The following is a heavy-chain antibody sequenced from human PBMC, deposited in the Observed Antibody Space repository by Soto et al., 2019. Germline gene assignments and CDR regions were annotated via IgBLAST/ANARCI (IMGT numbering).Heavy chain of an antibody. CDR2: TKYNGRS. V-gene: IGHV4-61*01. D-gene: IGHD4-17*01. CDR1: GDAITGSSYF. J-gene: IGHJ4*02. CDR3: ARMSRTVNY. Sequence: PSETLSLTCTVSGDAITGSSYFWSWIRQSPGRGLEYIGYTKYNGRSTYNPSLQSRVTISVDTSTSQFSLNLTSVTAGDTAVYYCARMSRTVNYWGQGIPVTVSS.